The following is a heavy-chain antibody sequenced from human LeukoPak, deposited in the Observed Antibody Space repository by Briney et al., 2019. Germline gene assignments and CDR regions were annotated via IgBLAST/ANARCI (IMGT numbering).Heavy chain of an antibody. CDR1: GFTFSDYN. J-gene: IGHJ4*02. Sequence: GGSLRLSCAASGFTFSDYNMNWVRQAPGMGLEWLSSISSSSTFIYYTDSVKGRFTISRDNAKHSLYLQMNSLRAEDTAVYYCATSSGWYRGDYWGQGTLVTVSS. CDR2: ISSSSTFI. D-gene: IGHD6-19*01. V-gene: IGHV3-21*01. CDR3: ATSSGWYRGDY.